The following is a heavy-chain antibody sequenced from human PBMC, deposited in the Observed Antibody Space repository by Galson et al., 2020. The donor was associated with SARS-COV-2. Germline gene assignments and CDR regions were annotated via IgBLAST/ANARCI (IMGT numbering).Heavy chain of an antibody. D-gene: IGHD6-6*01. CDR3: LSYSSSRHNY. V-gene: IGHV3-64D*09. CDR1: GFIFSDYA. CDR2: LSPNGGTS. J-gene: IGHJ4*02. Sequence: GESLKISCSTSGFIFSDYAMHWVRQAPGKGLEYVSALSPNGGTSFYTDSVKDRFTMSRDNSRNIFYLHMTGLRLDDTAVYYCLSYSSSRHNYWGQGTLVTVSS.